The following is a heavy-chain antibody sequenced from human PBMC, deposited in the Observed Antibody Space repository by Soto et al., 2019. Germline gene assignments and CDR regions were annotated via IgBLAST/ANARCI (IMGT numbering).Heavy chain of an antibody. Sequence: PSETLSLTCAVSGASFSGFYWSWIRQSPGKGLEWIGEIDHSGITNHNTALKSRATMSVDTSKNQFSLKLRSVTAEETAVYYCARGVSVTLAVQGGAPDKNYFDSWSQGTLVTV. J-gene: IGHJ4*02. CDR3: ARGVSVTLAVQGGAPDKNYFDS. D-gene: IGHD1-26*01. CDR2: IDHSGIT. CDR1: GASFSGFY. V-gene: IGHV4-34*04.